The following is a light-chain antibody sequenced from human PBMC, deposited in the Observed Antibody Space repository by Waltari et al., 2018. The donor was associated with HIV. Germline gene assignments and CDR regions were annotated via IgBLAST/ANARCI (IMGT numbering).Light chain of an antibody. CDR1: SSNIGSDF. CDR2: SND. Sequence: QSVLTQPPSASGTPGQRVTISCSGSSSNIGSDFVYWYQQLPGTAPKLLIHSNDQRPPGVPDRFSGSKSGTPASLAISGLRSEDEADYYCTTWDSSVTAWVFGGGTKLTVL. J-gene: IGLJ3*02. V-gene: IGLV1-47*02. CDR3: TTWDSSVTAWV.